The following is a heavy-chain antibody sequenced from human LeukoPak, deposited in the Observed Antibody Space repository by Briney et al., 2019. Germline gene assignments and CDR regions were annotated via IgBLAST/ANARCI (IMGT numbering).Heavy chain of an antibody. CDR1: GLTFSSYS. V-gene: IGHV3-48*02. J-gene: IGHJ4*02. D-gene: IGHD6-13*01. CDR2: ISSSSSST. Sequence: AGGSLRLSCAASGLTFSSYSMNWVRQAPGKGLEWVSYISSSSSSTYYADSVKGRFTISRDNAKNSLYLQMNSLRDEDTAVYYCARDIYSSSWYSFDYWGQGTLATVSS. CDR3: ARDIYSSSWYSFDY.